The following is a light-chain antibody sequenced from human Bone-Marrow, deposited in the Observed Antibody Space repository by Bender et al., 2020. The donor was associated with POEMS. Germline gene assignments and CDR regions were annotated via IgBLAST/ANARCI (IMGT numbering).Light chain of an antibody. V-gene: IGLV2-14*02. CDR1: SGEVGGYHL. CDR3: QSYDISLSAYA. Sequence: QSALTQPPSASGSSGQSITISCTGTSGEVGGYHLISWYQHHPGKAPKLVIYEGSKRPSGVSNRFSGSKSGNTASLTISGLQAEDEADYWCQSYDISLSAYAFGTGTKVTVL. J-gene: IGLJ1*01. CDR2: EGS.